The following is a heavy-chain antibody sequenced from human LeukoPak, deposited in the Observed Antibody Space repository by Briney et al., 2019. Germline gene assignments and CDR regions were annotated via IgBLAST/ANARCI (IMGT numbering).Heavy chain of an antibody. V-gene: IGHV3-30-3*01. CDR2: ISFDGTDK. CDR1: GFTFSNHA. CDR3: AGDPCNGFGIDCYSVAS. Sequence: GGSLRLSCAASGFTFSNHAMNWVRQAPGKGLEWVTTISFDGTDKYYADAVTGRFTISRDNSKDTLYLQLDSLRTEDTALYSCAGDPCNGFGIDCYSVASWGREPLFPVSS. J-gene: IGHJ4*02. D-gene: IGHD2-21*02.